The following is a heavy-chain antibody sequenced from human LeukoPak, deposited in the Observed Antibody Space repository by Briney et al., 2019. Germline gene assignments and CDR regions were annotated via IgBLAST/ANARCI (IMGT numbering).Heavy chain of an antibody. V-gene: IGHV3-7*01. Sequence: GGPLRLSCAASGLTFSSYWMSWVRQAPGKGLEWVANIKQGGSEKYYVDSVKGRFTISRDNAKNSLYLQMNSLRAEDTAVYYCARADYDYVWGSYRQYYFDYWGQGTLVTVSS. CDR2: IKQGGSEK. CDR3: ARADYDYVWGSYRQYYFDY. D-gene: IGHD3-16*02. CDR1: GLTFSSYW. J-gene: IGHJ4*02.